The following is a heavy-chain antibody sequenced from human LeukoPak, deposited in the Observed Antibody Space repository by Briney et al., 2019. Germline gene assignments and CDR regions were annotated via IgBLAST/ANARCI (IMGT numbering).Heavy chain of an antibody. CDR3: ARGRDIVVVPAASRFDY. J-gene: IGHJ4*02. V-gene: IGHV1-18*04. CDR1: GYTFTSYG. Sequence: GASVKVSCKASGYTFTSYGISWVRQAPAQGLEWMGRISGYNGITNYAQKVQGRVTMTTDTSTSTAYMELRSLRSDDTAVYYCARGRDIVVVPAASRFDYWGQGILVTVSS. CDR2: ISGYNGIT. D-gene: IGHD2-2*01.